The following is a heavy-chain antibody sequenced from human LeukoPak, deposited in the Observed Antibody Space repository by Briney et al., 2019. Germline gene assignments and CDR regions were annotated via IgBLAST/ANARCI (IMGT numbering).Heavy chain of an antibody. J-gene: IGHJ4*02. D-gene: IGHD5-24*01. V-gene: IGHV1-2*02. CDR2: INPHSGGT. CDR3: AREGVIGDGYNFFDY. CDR1: GYTFIGYY. Sequence: GASVKVSCKASGYTFIGYYMHWVRQAPGQGLEWMGWINPHSGGTNSEQNFQGRVTMSRDTSISTVYVELSRLRSDDTALYYCAREGVIGDGYNFFDYWGQGTLVTVSS.